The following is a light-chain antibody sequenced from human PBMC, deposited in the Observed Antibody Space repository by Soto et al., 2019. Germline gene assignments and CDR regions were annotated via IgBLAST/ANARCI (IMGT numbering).Light chain of an antibody. V-gene: IGKV3-15*01. CDR2: DAS. CDR3: QQYNRWPRT. CDR1: QDLGNN. Sequence: EIVMTQSPATLSVSPGETVTLSCRASQDLGNNLAWYQQKPGQAPRLVIYDASSRAGSIPARFSGSGSGTVFALTISSLQSDDLAVYYCQQYNRWPRTFGRGTKV. J-gene: IGKJ1*01.